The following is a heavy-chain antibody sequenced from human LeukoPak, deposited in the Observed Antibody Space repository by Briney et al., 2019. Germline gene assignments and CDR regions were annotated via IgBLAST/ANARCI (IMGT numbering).Heavy chain of an antibody. J-gene: IGHJ2*01. CDR1: GFTFDDYA. CDR3: AREDPRTGYWFFDL. V-gene: IGHV3-9*01. CDR2: ISWNSDSI. Sequence: PGRSLRLSCAASGFTFDDYAMHWVRQAPGKGLEWVSGISWNSDSIGYADSVKGRYTISRDNAKNSLYLQMNSLRTEDTAIYYCAREDPRTGYWFFDLWGRGTLVTVSS.